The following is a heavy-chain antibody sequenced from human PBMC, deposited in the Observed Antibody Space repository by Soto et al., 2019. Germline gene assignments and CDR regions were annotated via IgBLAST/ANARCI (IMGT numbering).Heavy chain of an antibody. D-gene: IGHD5-12*01. V-gene: IGHV4-4*07. J-gene: IGHJ6*02. CDR1: GGSISSYY. CDR2: IYTSGST. Sequence: KSSETLSLTCTVSGGSISSYYWSWIRRPAGKGLEWIGRIYTSGSTNYNPSLKSRVTMSVDTSKNQFSLKLSSVTAADTAVYYCARDRGYSGYDWIYYYGMDVWGQGTTVTVSS. CDR3: ARDRGYSGYDWIYYYGMDV.